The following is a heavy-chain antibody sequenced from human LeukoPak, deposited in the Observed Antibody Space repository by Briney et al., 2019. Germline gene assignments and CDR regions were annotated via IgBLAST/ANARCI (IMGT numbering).Heavy chain of an antibody. Sequence: GGSLRLSCAASGFTFNDYRMNWVRQAPGKGLEWVSYISTTGSTIYYADSVRGRFSTSRDNAKNSLYLQMNSLRAEDTAVYYCTTELVPRGLIIQNWFDSWGQGTLVTVSS. J-gene: IGHJ5*01. V-gene: IGHV3-48*01. CDR1: GFTFNDYR. D-gene: IGHD3-10*01. CDR3: TTELVPRGLIIQNWFDS. CDR2: ISTTGSTI.